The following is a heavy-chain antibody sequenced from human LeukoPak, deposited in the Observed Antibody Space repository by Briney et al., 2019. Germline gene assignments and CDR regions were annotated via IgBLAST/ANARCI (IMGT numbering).Heavy chain of an antibody. Sequence: PGGSLRLSCAASGFTFSSYAMSWVRQAPGKGLEWVSAISGSGGSTYYADSVKGRFTISRDNSKNTLYLQMNSLRAEDTAVYYCAKYYYDSSGYYFDYYYYSMDVWGQGTTVAVSS. D-gene: IGHD3-22*01. CDR2: ISGSGGST. V-gene: IGHV3-23*01. CDR1: GFTFSSYA. J-gene: IGHJ6*02. CDR3: AKYYYDSSGYYFDYYYYSMDV.